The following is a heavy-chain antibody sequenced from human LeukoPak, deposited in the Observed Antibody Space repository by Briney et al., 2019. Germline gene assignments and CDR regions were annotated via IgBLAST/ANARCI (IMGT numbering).Heavy chain of an antibody. CDR1: GYSISSGYY. CDR2: IYTSGST. Sequence: PSETLSLTCTVSGYSISSGYYWGWIRQPAGKGLEWIGRIYTSGSTNYNPSLKSRVTISVDTSKNQFSLKLSSVTAAGTAVYYCARDAGSSWYDYMDVWGKGTTVTISS. D-gene: IGHD6-13*01. CDR3: ARDAGSSWYDYMDV. J-gene: IGHJ6*03. V-gene: IGHV4-61*02.